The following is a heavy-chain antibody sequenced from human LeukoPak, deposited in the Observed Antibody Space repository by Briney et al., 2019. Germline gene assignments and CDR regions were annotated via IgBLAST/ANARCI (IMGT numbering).Heavy chain of an antibody. CDR3: TRRWGSNWYYDY. CDR1: GFTFSSYW. CDR2: IRSKANSYAT. D-gene: IGHD6-13*01. J-gene: IGHJ4*02. V-gene: IGHV3-73*01. Sequence: GGSLRLSCAASGFTFSSYWMSWVRQASGKGLEWVGRIRSKANSYATAYAASVKGRFTISRDDLKNTAYLQMNSLKTEDTAVYYCTRRWGSNWYYDYWGQGTLVTVSS.